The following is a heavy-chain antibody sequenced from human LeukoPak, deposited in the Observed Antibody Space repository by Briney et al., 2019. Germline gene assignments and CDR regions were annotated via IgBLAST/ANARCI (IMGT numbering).Heavy chain of an antibody. J-gene: IGHJ4*02. V-gene: IGHV3-33*01. CDR3: ARDGDLGPIAALDDDLFDY. CDR2: IWYDGSNK. D-gene: IGHD6-13*01. CDR1: GFTFSSYG. Sequence: GGSLRLSCAASGFTFSSYGMHWVRQAPGKGLEWVAVIWYDGSNKYYADSVKGRFTISRDNSKNTLYLQMNSLRAEDTAVYYCARDGDLGPIAALDDDLFDYWGQGTLVTVSS.